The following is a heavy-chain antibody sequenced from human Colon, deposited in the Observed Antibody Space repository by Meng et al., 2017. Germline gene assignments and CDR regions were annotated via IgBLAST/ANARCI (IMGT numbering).Heavy chain of an antibody. D-gene: IGHD3/OR15-3a*01. Sequence: GGSLRLFCGASGFIFSKSYMNWVRQAPGKGLEWVAYISGPGGTIYYADSVKGRFTISRDNAQTSVYLQMNSLRAEDTAVYYCARSHFDFYYFDYWGQGTVVTVSS. CDR2: ISGPGGTI. V-gene: IGHV3-48*03. CDR1: GFIFSKSY. CDR3: ARSHFDFYYFDY. J-gene: IGHJ4*02.